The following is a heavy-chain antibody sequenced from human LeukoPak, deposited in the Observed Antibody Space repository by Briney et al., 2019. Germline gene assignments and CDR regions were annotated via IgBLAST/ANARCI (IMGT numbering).Heavy chain of an antibody. V-gene: IGHV3-7*03. CDR3: ATYRQVLLPFES. J-gene: IGHJ4*02. Sequence: PGGSLRLSCAASGFTFNSHWMSWVRQAPGKGLEWVANIKEDGTEKFYVDSVKGRFTVSRDNARASVFLQMNSLRAEDTAIYYCATYRQVLLPFESWGQGTLVTVSS. CDR2: IKEDGTEK. CDR1: GFTFNSHW. D-gene: IGHD2-8*02.